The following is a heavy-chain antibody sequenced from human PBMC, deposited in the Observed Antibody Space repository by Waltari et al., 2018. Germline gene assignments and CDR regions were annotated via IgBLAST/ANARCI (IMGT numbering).Heavy chain of an antibody. D-gene: IGHD2-15*01. CDR2: INHSEST. Sequence: QVQLQQWGAGLLKPSETLSLTCAVYGGSFSGYYWSWIRQPPGKGPEWIGEINHSESTNYNPTLKSRVTISVEASKNQFSLKLSSVTAADTAVYYCARGLRYCSGGSCYSGAFDIWGQGTMVTVSS. CDR1: GGSFSGYY. J-gene: IGHJ3*02. V-gene: IGHV4-34*01. CDR3: ARGLRYCSGGSCYSGAFDI.